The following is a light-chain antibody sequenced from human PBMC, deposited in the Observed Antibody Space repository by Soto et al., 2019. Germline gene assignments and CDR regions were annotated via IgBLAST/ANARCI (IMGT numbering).Light chain of an antibody. J-gene: IGLJ3*02. Sequence: QSALTQPASVSGSPGQPITISCTGTNSDVVSYDGGSWYQHQPGKAPKLIIYEGNKRPSGVSNRFSGPQSGNMASLTIAGLQAEDEADYYCCSYAYTNNWVFGGGTKLTVL. CDR2: EGN. CDR3: CSYAYTNNWV. CDR1: NSDVVSYDG. V-gene: IGLV2-23*01.